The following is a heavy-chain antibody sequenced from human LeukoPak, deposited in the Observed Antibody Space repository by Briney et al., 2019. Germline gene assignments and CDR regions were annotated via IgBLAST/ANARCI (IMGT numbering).Heavy chain of an antibody. CDR1: GGSFSGYY. CDR2: INHSGST. V-gene: IGHV4-34*01. Sequence: PSETLSLTCAVYGGSFSGYYWSWIRQPPGKGLEWIGEINHSGSTNYNPSLKSRVTISVDTSKNQFSLKLGSVTAADTAVYYCARGSSLRFLEWLPHPLDYWGQGTLVTVSS. CDR3: ARGSSLRFLEWLPHPLDY. J-gene: IGHJ4*02. D-gene: IGHD3-3*01.